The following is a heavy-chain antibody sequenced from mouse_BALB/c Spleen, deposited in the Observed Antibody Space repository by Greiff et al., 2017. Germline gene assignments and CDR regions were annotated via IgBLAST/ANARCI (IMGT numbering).Heavy chain of an antibody. CDR3: ARYYYDYDGYYYAMDY. V-gene: IGHV5-17*02. Sequence: EVQVVESGGGLVQPGGSRKLSCAASGFTFSSFGMHWVRQAPEKGLEWVAYISSGSSTIYYADTVKGRFTISRDNPKNTLFLQMTSLRSEDTAMYYCARYYYDYDGYYYAMDYWGQGTSVTVSS. J-gene: IGHJ4*01. D-gene: IGHD2-4*01. CDR1: GFTFSSFG. CDR2: ISSGSSTI.